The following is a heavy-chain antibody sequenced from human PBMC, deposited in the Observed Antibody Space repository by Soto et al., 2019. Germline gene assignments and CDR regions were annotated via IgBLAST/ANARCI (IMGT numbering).Heavy chain of an antibody. V-gene: IGHV1-18*04. D-gene: IGHD3-22*01. CDR1: GYTFTSYG. CDR3: AREANYYDSSGYCDY. CDR2: ISAYNGNT. Sequence: ASVKVSCKASGYTFTSYGISWVRQAPGQGLEWMGWISAYNGNTNYAQKLQGRVTMTTDTSTSTAYMELRSLRSDDTAVYYCAREANYYDSSGYCDYWAQGTLVTVSS. J-gene: IGHJ4*02.